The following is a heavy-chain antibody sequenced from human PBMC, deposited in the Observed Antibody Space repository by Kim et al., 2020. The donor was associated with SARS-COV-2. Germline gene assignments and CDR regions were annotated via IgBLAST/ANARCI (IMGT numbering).Heavy chain of an antibody. Sequence: SETLSLTCAVYGGSFSGYYWSWIRQPPGKGLEWIGEINHSGSTNYNPSLKSRVTISVDTSKNQFSLKLSSVTAADTGVYYCARGGYYDYVWGSYRYTYFDYWGQGTLVTVSS. CDR1: GGSFSGYY. CDR2: INHSGST. D-gene: IGHD3-16*02. CDR3: ARGGYYDYVWGSYRYTYFDY. V-gene: IGHV4-34*01. J-gene: IGHJ4*02.